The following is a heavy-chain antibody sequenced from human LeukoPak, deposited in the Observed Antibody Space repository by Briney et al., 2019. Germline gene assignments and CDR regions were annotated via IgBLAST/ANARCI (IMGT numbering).Heavy chain of an antibody. J-gene: IGHJ4*02. D-gene: IGHD1-1*01. CDR3: ARDPAIAQPQSHFDY. Sequence: GGSLRLSCAASGSTFSSYSMNWVRQAPGKGLEWVSSISSSSDHIAYADSVKGRFTISRDNSKNTLYLQMNSLRAEDTAVYYCARDPAIAQPQSHFDYWGQGTLVTVSS. V-gene: IGHV3-21*01. CDR2: ISSSSDHI. CDR1: GSTFSSYS.